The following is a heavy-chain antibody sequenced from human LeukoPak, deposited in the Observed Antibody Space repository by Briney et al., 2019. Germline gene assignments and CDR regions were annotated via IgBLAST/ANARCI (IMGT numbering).Heavy chain of an antibody. CDR1: GFTFSSYS. D-gene: IGHD3-16*01. CDR3: ARTHWGDDAFDI. V-gene: IGHV3-48*01. J-gene: IGHJ3*02. Sequence: PGGSLRLSCAASGFTFSSYSMNWVRQAPGEGLEWVSYISSSSSTIHYADSVKGRFTISRDNAKNSLYLQMNSLRAEDTAVYYCARTHWGDDAFDIWGQGTMVTVSS. CDR2: ISSSSSTI.